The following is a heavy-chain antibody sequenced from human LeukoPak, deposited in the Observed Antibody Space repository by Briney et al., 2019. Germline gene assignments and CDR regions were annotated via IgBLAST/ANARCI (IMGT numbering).Heavy chain of an antibody. CDR1: GFDFSSYW. D-gene: IGHD4/OR15-4a*01. V-gene: IGHV3-53*01. Sequence: GGSLRLSCEPSGFDFSSYWMDWVRQAPGKGLEWVSFIYSDNTHYSDSVKGRFTISRDNSKNTLYLQMNSLRAEDTAVYYCARRAGAYSHPYDYWGQGTLVTVSS. CDR3: ARRAGAYSHPYDY. CDR2: IYSDNT. J-gene: IGHJ4*02.